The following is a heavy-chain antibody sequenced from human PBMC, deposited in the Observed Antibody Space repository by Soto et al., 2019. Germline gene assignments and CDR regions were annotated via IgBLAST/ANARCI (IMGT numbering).Heavy chain of an antibody. D-gene: IGHD3-10*01. J-gene: IGHJ4*02. Sequence: QVQLVQSGAEVKKPGSSLRVSCKASGDTFNFYTINWVRQAPGLGLECLGRIIPYLSVSNYAQKFQGRVTITADKSTNTAYMEVKSLRSEDTAMYYCATSFGSGYRAFDYWGQGALVTVSS. V-gene: IGHV1-69*02. CDR1: GDTFNFYT. CDR2: IIPYLSVS. CDR3: ATSFGSGYRAFDY.